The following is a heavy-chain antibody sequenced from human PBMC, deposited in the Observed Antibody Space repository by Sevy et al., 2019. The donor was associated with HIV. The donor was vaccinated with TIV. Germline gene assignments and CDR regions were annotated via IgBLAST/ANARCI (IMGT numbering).Heavy chain of an antibody. Sequence: GGSLRLSCVASGFSLNNYWMNWVRQAPGKGLEWVANINQDGSVKYYVESVRGGFTISLDKARNLVFLQMSSLRVDDSALYYCVRAIAKDGSFWGQGTLVTVSS. CDR1: GFSLNNYW. CDR3: VRAIAKDGSF. V-gene: IGHV3-7*01. J-gene: IGHJ4*02. D-gene: IGHD6-13*01. CDR2: INQDGSVK.